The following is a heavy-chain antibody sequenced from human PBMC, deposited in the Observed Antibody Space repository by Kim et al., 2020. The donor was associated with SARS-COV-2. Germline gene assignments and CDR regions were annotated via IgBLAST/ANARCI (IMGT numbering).Heavy chain of an antibody. J-gene: IGHJ5*02. V-gene: IGHV3-30-3*01. CDR3: AREGWFDP. Sequence: DGSNKYYDDPGKSRFTISRDNSKNTLYLQMNSLRAEDTAVYYCAREGWFDPWGQGTLVTVSS. CDR2: DGSNK.